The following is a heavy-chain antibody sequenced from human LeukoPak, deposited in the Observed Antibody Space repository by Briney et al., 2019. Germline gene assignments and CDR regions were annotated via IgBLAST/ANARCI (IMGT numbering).Heavy chain of an antibody. CDR3: ASSSGYSYGSALDY. J-gene: IGHJ4*02. D-gene: IGHD5-18*01. CDR1: GGTFSSYA. Sequence: GVSVKVSCKASGGTFSSYAISWVRQAPGQGLEWMGGIIPIFGTANYAQKFQGRVTITTDESTSTAYMELSSLRSEDTAVYYCASSSGYSYGSALDYWGQGTLVTVSS. V-gene: IGHV1-69*05. CDR2: IIPIFGTA.